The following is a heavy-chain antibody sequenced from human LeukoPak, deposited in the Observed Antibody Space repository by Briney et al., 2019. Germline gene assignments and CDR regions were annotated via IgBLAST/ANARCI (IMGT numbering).Heavy chain of an antibody. CDR3: AREPRYSSSWYVDY. Sequence: ASVKVSCKASGYTFTSYGISWVRQAPGQGLEWMGWISAYNGNTNYAQKLQGRVTMTTDTSTSTAYMELRSLRSDDTAVYYCAREPRYSSSWYVDYWGQGTLVTVSS. V-gene: IGHV1-18*01. D-gene: IGHD6-13*01. J-gene: IGHJ4*02. CDR1: GYTFTSYG. CDR2: ISAYNGNT.